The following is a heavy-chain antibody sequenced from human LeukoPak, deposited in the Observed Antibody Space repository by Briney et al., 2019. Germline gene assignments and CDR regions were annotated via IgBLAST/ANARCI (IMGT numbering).Heavy chain of an antibody. CDR1: GGSISSYY. J-gene: IGHJ4*02. Sequence: PSETLSLTCTVSGGSISSYYWSWIRQPPGKGLEWIGYMYYSGSTNYNPSLKSRVTISVDMSKNQVSLKLSSVTAADTAVYYCARATVVTPFDYWGQGTLVTVSS. CDR3: ARATVVTPFDY. V-gene: IGHV4-59*01. D-gene: IGHD4-23*01. CDR2: MYYSGST.